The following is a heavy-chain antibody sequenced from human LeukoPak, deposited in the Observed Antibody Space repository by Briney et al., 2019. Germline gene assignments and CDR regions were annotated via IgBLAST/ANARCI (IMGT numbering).Heavy chain of an antibody. V-gene: IGHV4-59*04. CDR2: IYYSGST. J-gene: IGHJ5*02. Sequence: SETLSLTCTVSGGSISSYYWSWIRQPPGKGLEWIGYIYYSGSTYYNPSLKSRVTISVDTSKNQFSLKLSSVTAADTAVYYCARWFAGYCSSTSCYTPGWFDPWGQGTLVTVSS. D-gene: IGHD2-2*02. CDR3: ARWFAGYCSSTSCYTPGWFDP. CDR1: GGSISSYY.